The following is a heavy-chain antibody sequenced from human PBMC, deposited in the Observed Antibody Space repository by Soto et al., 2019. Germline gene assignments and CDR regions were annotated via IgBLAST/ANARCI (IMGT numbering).Heavy chain of an antibody. CDR2: ISAYNGNT. V-gene: IGHV1-18*01. D-gene: IGHD2-15*01. Sequence: GASVKVSCKASGYTFTSYGISWVRQAPGQGLEWMGWISAYNGNTNYAQKLQGRVTISRDNSKNTLYLQMNSLRAEDTAVYYCAKDLGGGCSGGSCFDASDIWGQGTMVTVSS. CDR1: GYTFTSYG. J-gene: IGHJ3*02. CDR3: AKDLGGGCSGGSCFDASDI.